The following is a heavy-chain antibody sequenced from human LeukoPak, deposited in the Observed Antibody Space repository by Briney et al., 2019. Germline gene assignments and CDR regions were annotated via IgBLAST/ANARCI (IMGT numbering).Heavy chain of an antibody. CDR2: IYYSGST. CDR1: GGSISSGDYY. D-gene: IGHD3-3*01. V-gene: IGHV4-30-4*08. Sequence: SQTLSLTCTVSGGSISSGDYYWGWIRQPPGKGLEWIGYIYYSGSTYYNPSLKSRVTISVDTSKNQFSLKLSSVTAADTAVYYCARTPTHDFWSRPGGFDPWGQGTLVTVSS. CDR3: ARTPTHDFWSRPGGFDP. J-gene: IGHJ5*02.